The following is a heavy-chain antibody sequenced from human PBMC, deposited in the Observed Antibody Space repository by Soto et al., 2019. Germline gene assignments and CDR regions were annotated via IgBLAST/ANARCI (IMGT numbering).Heavy chain of an antibody. CDR2: IYHSGST. J-gene: IGHJ3*02. D-gene: IGHD6-19*01. CDR3: AGGITVAGPSRDGFDI. Sequence: QVQLQESGPGLVKPSGTLSLTCAVSSGSISSSNWWRWVRQPPGKGLEWIGEIYHSGSTNYNPSLKGRVTISVDKSTNQFSLKLSSVTAADTAVYYCAGGITVAGPSRDGFDIWGQGTMVTVSS. CDR1: SGSISSSNW. V-gene: IGHV4-4*02.